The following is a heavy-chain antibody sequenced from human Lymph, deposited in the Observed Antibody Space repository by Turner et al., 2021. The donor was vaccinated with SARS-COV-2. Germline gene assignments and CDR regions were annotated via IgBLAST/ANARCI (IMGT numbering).Heavy chain of an antibody. CDR3: AREGYCSSTSCYRGQYYYYGMDV. D-gene: IGHD2-2*02. V-gene: IGHV1-18*04. J-gene: IGHJ6*02. CDR1: GYTFSSYG. CDR2: ISVYNGYT. Sequence: VQLVQSGSEVKKSGASVKVSCRASGYTFSSYGISWVRQAPGQGLEWMGWISVYNGYTNYAQKLQGRVTMTTDTSTSTADMELRSLRSDDTAVYYCAREGYCSSTSCYRGQYYYYGMDVWGQGTTVTVSS.